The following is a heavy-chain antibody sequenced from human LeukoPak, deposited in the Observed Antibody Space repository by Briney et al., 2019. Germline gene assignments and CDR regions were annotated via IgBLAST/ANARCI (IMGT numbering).Heavy chain of an antibody. V-gene: IGHV3-21*01. CDR1: GFTFSSYS. CDR2: ISSSSSYI. Sequence: GGSLRLSCAASGFTFSSYSMNWVRQAPGKGLEWVPSISSSSSYIYYADSVKGRFTISRDSAKNSLYLQMNSLRAEDTAVYYCAREATVNIVVVPAPNWFDPWGQGTLVTVSS. D-gene: IGHD2-2*01. J-gene: IGHJ5*02. CDR3: AREATVNIVVVPAPNWFDP.